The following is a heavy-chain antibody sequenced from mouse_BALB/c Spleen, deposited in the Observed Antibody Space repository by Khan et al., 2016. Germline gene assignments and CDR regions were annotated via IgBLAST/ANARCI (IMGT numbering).Heavy chain of an antibody. V-gene: IGHV3-6*02. J-gene: IGHJ2*01. CDR3: ESSWYLDY. CDR2: ISYDGSN. Sequence: EVQLQESGPGLVKPSQSLSLTCSVTGYSITSGYYWNWIRQFPGNKLGWMGNISYDGSNNYNPSLKNRISITRDTSKNQFFLKLNSVTTEDTATYYCESSWYLDYWGQGTTLTVSS. CDR1: GYSITSGYY.